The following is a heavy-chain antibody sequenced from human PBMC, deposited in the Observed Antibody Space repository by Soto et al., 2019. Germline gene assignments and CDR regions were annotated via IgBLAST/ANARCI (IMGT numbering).Heavy chain of an antibody. V-gene: IGHV3-30-3*01. CDR1: GFNVSKFD. D-gene: IGHD2-2*02. Sequence: PGGSLRLSCAASGFNVSKFDMHWVRQAPGKELEWVAVISFDGNRRYYPDSVKSRFTISRDNSQNALYLQMNSLRAEDTAVSFWAREGAVPAVIVQHYYGMDFWGQGTTFT. CDR2: ISFDGNRR. CDR3: AREGAVPAVIVQHYYGMDF. J-gene: IGHJ6*02.